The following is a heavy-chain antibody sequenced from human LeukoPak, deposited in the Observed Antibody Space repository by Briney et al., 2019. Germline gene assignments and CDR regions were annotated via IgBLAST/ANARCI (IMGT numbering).Heavy chain of an antibody. D-gene: IGHD6-13*01. CDR1: GYTFTRYD. CDR2: MNPNSGNT. CDR3: ARGGGFSWADNWLDP. Sequence: ASVKVSCKSSGYTFTRYDINWVRQATGQGLEWMGWMNPNSGNTGYAQKFQGRVTITRDTSISTVYMELSSLRSDDTAVYYCARGGGFSWADNWLDPWGQGTLVTVSS. V-gene: IGHV1-8*03. J-gene: IGHJ5*02.